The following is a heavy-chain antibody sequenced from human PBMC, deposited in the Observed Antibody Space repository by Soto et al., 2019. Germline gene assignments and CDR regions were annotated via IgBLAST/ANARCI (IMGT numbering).Heavy chain of an antibody. CDR2: MFYTGST. D-gene: IGHD4-17*01. J-gene: IGHJ4*02. Sequence: PSETLSLTCAVSGGSIRGYYWSWIRQAPGKGLEWVGYMFYTGSTNYNPSLNSRVTIPVDTSKNQFSLKLRSVTAADTAAYYCARSRYYSDFYFDYWGQGILVTVSS. CDR3: ARSRYYSDFYFDY. V-gene: IGHV4-59*01. CDR1: GGSIRGYY.